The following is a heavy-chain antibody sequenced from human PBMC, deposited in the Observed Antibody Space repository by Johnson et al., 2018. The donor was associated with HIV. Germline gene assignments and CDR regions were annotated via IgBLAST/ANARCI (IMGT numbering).Heavy chain of an antibody. V-gene: IGHV3-23*04. CDR1: GFTFRSYA. CDR3: ARDSGAPGNDAFDI. Sequence: VQLVESGGGLVQPGGSLRLSCAASGFTFRSYAMGWVRQAPGEGLEWVSVVSATGDSTYYADSLKGRFTISRDNSKNTLYLQMNSLRPEDTALDFCARDSGAPGNDAFDIWGQGTMVTISS. CDR2: VSATGDST. D-gene: IGHD1-26*01. J-gene: IGHJ3*02.